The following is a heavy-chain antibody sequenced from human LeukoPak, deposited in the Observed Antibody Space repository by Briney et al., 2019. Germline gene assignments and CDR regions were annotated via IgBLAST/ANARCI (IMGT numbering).Heavy chain of an antibody. V-gene: IGHV1-18*01. Sequence: ASVKVSCKASGYTFTSYGISWVQQAPGQGLEWMGWISTYNGNTNYAQKLQGRVTMTTDTSTSTAYMELRSLRSDDTAVYYCAREGCSGGSCYEFDYWGQGTLVTVSS. D-gene: IGHD2-15*01. CDR2: ISTYNGNT. CDR1: GYTFTSYG. CDR3: AREGCSGGSCYEFDY. J-gene: IGHJ4*02.